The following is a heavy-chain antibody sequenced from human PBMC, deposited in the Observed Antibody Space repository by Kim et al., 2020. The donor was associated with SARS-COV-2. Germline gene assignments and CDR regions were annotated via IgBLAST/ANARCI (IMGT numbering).Heavy chain of an antibody. Sequence: PARQGPVTISVDAATNQFSLRLSSVTAADTAVYYCARRGNGRRYYFDYWGQGTLVTVSS. J-gene: IGHJ4*02. CDR3: ARRGNGRRYYFDY. D-gene: IGHD1-26*01. V-gene: IGHV4-39*01.